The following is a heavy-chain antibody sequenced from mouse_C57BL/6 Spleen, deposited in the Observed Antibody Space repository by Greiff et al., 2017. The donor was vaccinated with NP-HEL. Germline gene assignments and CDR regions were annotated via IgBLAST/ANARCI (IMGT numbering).Heavy chain of an antibody. V-gene: IGHV5-4*01. CDR3: ARDNGNLFDY. D-gene: IGHD1-1*01. CDR2: ISDGGSYT. Sequence: EVHLVESGGGLVKPGGSLKLSCAASGFTFSSYAMSWVRQTPEKRLEWVATISDGGSYTYYPDTVKGRFTISRDNAKNNLYLQMSHLKSEDTAMYYCARDNGNLFDYWGQGTTLTVSS. J-gene: IGHJ2*01. CDR1: GFTFSSYA.